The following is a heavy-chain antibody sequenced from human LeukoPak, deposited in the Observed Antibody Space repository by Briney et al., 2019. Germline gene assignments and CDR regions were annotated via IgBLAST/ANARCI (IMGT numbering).Heavy chain of an antibody. Sequence: ASVKVSCKASGYTFTSYAMHWVRQAPGQRLEWMGWINAGNGNTKYSQKFQGRVTITGDTSASTAYMELSSLRSEDTAVYYCASRRPRPHYDSSELDYWGQGTLVTVSS. CDR1: GYTFTSYA. J-gene: IGHJ4*02. CDR2: INAGNGNT. V-gene: IGHV1-3*01. D-gene: IGHD3-22*01. CDR3: ASRRPRPHYDSSELDY.